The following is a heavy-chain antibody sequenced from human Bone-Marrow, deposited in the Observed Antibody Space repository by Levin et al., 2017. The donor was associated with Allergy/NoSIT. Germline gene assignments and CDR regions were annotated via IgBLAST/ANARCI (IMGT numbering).Heavy chain of an antibody. V-gene: IGHV2-5*02. Sequence: VSGPTLVKPTQTLTLTCTFSGFSLDTYGVGVGWVRQPPGKALEWLALILWDDDERYNFSLKSRLTITRDTSKNQVVLEMTDMDPVDTATYYCAHESMYAFSDWGQGTLVTVSS. J-gene: IGHJ4*02. D-gene: IGHD3-3*01. CDR2: ILWDDDE. CDR3: AHESMYAFSD. CDR1: GFSLDTYGVG.